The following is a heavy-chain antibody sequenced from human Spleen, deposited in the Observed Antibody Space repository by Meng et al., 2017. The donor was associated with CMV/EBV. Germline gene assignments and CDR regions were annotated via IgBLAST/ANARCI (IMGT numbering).Heavy chain of an antibody. CDR2: ISSSNSYI. V-gene: IGHV3-21*01. Sequence: GGSLRLSCAASGFSFSSYTMNWVRQAPGKGLEWVSFISSSNSYISYADSVKGRFTVSRDNAKNSLYLQLDSLRAEDTAVYYCTSYCSTTDCSQDLGWGQGTLVTVSS. CDR3: TSYCSTTDCSQDLG. J-gene: IGHJ4*02. CDR1: GFSFSSYT. D-gene: IGHD2-2*01.